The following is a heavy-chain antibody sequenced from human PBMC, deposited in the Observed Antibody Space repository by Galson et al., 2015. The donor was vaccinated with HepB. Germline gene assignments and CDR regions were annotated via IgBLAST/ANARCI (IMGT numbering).Heavy chain of an antibody. CDR2: TSYDGSTK. D-gene: IGHD5-24*01. CDR3: AKGVEMTTYSPDGSDV. CDR1: GFTFTNYG. J-gene: IGHJ6*02. V-gene: IGHV3-30*18. Sequence: SLRLSCAASGFTFTNYGMHWLRQAPGKGLEWVAVTSYDGSTKFYSDSVKGRFTISRDNSKNTLYLQMNSLRNEDTAVYYCAKGVEMTTYSPDGSDVWGQGTTVTVSS.